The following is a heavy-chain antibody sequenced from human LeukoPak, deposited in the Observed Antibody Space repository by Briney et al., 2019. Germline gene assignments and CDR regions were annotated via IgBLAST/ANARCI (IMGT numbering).Heavy chain of an antibody. CDR3: ARGFWHFDL. Sequence: GGSLRLSCAASGFTFSHYRMDWVRQTPGKGLVWVSRINTDGSSTSYADFVKGRFTISRDNAKNTLYLQMNSLRVEDTAVYYCARGFWHFDLWGRGTLVTVSS. V-gene: IGHV3-74*01. CDR2: INTDGSST. CDR1: GFTFSHYR. J-gene: IGHJ2*01.